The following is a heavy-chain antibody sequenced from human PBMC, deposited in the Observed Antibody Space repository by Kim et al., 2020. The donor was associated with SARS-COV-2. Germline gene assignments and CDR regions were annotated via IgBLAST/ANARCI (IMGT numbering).Heavy chain of an antibody. V-gene: IGHV3-9*01. Sequence: GYADSVKGRFTISRDNAKNSLYLQMNSLRAEDTALYYCAKATGATRAFDIWGQGTMVTVSS. CDR3: AKATGATRAFDI. J-gene: IGHJ3*02. D-gene: IGHD1-26*01.